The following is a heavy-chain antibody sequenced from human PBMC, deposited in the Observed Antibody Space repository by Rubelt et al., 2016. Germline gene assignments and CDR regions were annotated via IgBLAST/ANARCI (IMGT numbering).Heavy chain of an antibody. CDR2: LIPIFGTA. CDR1: GGTFSSYA. CDR3: ARGGYCSGGSCYIFDY. D-gene: IGHD2-15*01. J-gene: IGHJ4*02. Sequence: QVQLVQSGAEVKKPGSSVKVSCKASGGTFSSYAISWVRQAPGQGLEWMGGLIPIFGTANYAQKFQGRVTMTADESTSTAYMELSSLRSEDTAVYYCARGGYCSGGSCYIFDYWGQGTLVTVSS. V-gene: IGHV1-69*01.